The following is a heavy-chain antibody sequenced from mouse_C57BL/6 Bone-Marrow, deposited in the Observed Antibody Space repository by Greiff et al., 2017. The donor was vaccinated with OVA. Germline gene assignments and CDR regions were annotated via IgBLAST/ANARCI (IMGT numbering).Heavy chain of an antibody. Sequence: EVMLVESGGGLVKPGGSLKLSCAASGFTFSSYAMSWVRQTPEKRLEWVATISDGGSYTYYPDNVKGRFTISRDNAKNHLYLQMSHLKSEDTAMYYCARIYYYGSSPDYWGQGTTLTVSS. J-gene: IGHJ2*01. CDR2: ISDGGSYT. V-gene: IGHV5-4*03. CDR3: ARIYYYGSSPDY. D-gene: IGHD1-1*01. CDR1: GFTFSSYA.